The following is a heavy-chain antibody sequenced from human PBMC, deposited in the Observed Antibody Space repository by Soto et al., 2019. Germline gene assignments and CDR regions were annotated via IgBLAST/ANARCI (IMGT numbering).Heavy chain of an antibody. D-gene: IGHD3-3*01. Sequence: GGSLRLSCAASGFTFSSYAMSWVRQAPGKGLEWVSAISGSGGSTYYADSVKGRFTISRDNSKNTLYLQMNSLRAEDTAVYYCAKDLRITIFGVVTAFDIWGQGTMVTVSS. CDR1: GFTFSSYA. V-gene: IGHV3-23*01. CDR3: AKDLRITIFGVVTAFDI. J-gene: IGHJ3*02. CDR2: ISGSGGST.